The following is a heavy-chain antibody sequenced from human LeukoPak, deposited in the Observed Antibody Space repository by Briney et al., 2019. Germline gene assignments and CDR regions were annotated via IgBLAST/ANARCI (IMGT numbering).Heavy chain of an antibody. CDR3: ARESYSSGGYLVDY. D-gene: IGHD6-19*01. CDR1: GFTFSSYA. V-gene: IGHV3-30-3*01. J-gene: IGHJ4*02. CDR2: ISYDGSNK. Sequence: GRSLRLSCAASGFTFSSYAMHWVRQAPGKGLEWGAVISYDGSNKYYADSVKGRFTISRDNSKNTLYLQMNSLRAEDTAVYYCARESYSSGGYLVDYWGQGTLVTVSS.